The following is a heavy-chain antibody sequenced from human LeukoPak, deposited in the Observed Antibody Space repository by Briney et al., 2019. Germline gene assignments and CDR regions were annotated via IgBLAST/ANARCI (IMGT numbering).Heavy chain of an antibody. Sequence: GGSLRLSCAASGFTFSSYAMSWVRQAPGKGLEWVSAISGSGGSTYYADSVKGRFTISRDNSKNTLYLQMNSLRAEDTAVYYCARDRSGWYYFDYWGQGTLVTVSS. D-gene: IGHD6-19*01. CDR2: ISGSGGST. V-gene: IGHV3-23*01. J-gene: IGHJ4*02. CDR3: ARDRSGWYYFDY. CDR1: GFTFSSYA.